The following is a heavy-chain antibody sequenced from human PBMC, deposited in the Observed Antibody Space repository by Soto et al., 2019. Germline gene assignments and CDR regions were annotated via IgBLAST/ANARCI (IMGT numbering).Heavy chain of an antibody. D-gene: IGHD2-15*01. CDR3: AKGIVVVAAGIDY. Sequence: QVQLVESGGGVVQPGRSLRLSCAASGFTFSSYGMHWVRQAPGKGLEWVAVISYDGSNKYYADSVKGRFTISRDNSKNTLYLQMNSLRAEDTAVYYCAKGIVVVAAGIDYWGQGTLVTVSS. CDR1: GFTFSSYG. V-gene: IGHV3-30*18. CDR2: ISYDGSNK. J-gene: IGHJ4*02.